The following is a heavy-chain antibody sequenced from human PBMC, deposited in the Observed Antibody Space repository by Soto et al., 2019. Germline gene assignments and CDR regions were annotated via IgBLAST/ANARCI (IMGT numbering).Heavy chain of an antibody. Sequence: QVQLQESGPGLVKPSGTLSLTCAVSGGSISSSNCWSWVRQPPGKGLEWIGEIYHSGSTNYNPSLKSRVTISVDKSKNQFSLKLGSLTAADTAVYYCARVEGRFYYGMDVWGQGTTVTVSS. CDR2: IYHSGST. V-gene: IGHV4-4*02. J-gene: IGHJ6*02. CDR1: GGSISSSNC. CDR3: ARVEGRFYYGMDV.